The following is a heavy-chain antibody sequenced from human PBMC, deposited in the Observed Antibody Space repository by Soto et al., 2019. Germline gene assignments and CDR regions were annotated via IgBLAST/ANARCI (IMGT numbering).Heavy chain of an antibody. D-gene: IGHD3-16*02. CDR1: GFTFSDYY. J-gene: IGHJ3*02. V-gene: IGHV3-11*01. Sequence: GGSLRLSCAASGFTFSDYYMSWIRQAPGKGLEWVSYISSSGSTIYYADSVKGRFTISRDNAKNSLYLQMNSLRAEDTAVYYCARDRITFGGVISNGPDDFDIWGQGTMVTVSS. CDR2: ISSSGSTI. CDR3: ARDRITFGGVISNGPDDFDI.